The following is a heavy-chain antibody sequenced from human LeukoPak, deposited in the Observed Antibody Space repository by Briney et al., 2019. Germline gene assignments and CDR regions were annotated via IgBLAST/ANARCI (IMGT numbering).Heavy chain of an antibody. CDR1: GGSVSSSNYY. J-gene: IGHJ4*02. D-gene: IGHD3-22*01. CDR2: IYYSGST. Sequence: PSETLSLTCTVSGGSVSSSNYYWGWIRQPPGKGLEWIGSIYYSGSTYYNPSLKSRVTISVDTSKNQFSLKLSSVTAADTAVYYCARSRPLRSSGYYFVDYWGQGTLVTVSS. V-gene: IGHV4-39*01. CDR3: ARSRPLRSSGYYFVDY.